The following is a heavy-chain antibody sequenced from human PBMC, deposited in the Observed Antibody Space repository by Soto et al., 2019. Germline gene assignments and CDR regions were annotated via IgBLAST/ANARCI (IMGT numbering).Heavy chain of an antibody. V-gene: IGHV3-33*08. CDR2: IWYDGSNK. CDR1: GFTFANYE. J-gene: IGHJ4*02. D-gene: IGHD3-10*01. CDR3: AELWRPLGY. Sequence: PGGSLRLSCTASGFTFANYEMHWVRQAPGKGLECVAVIWYDGSNKYYADSVKGRFTISRDNSMNTLYLQMNSLRAEDTAVYYCAELWRPLGYWGQGTLVTVSS.